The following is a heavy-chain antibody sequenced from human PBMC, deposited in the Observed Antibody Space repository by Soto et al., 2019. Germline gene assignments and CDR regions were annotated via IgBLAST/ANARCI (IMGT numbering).Heavy chain of an antibody. D-gene: IGHD3-10*01. V-gene: IGHV3-73*01. CDR1: GFTFSGSA. Sequence: EVQLVESGGGLVQPGGSLKLSCAASGFTFSGSAMHWVRQASGKGLEWVGRIRSKANSYATAYAASVKGRFTISRDDSKNTAYLQMNSLKTEDTAVYYCTRPICNYYGSEKYFDYWGQGTLVTVSS. J-gene: IGHJ4*02. CDR2: IRSKANSYAT. CDR3: TRPICNYYGSEKYFDY.